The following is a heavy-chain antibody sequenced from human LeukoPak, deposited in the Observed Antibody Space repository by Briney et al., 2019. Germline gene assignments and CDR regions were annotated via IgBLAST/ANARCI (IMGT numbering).Heavy chain of an antibody. CDR1: GFTFDNFA. Sequence: GRSLRLSCAASGFTFDNFALHWVRQAPGKGLEWVALISYDGTTKFYADSVRGRVTVSRDNSENTLYLEMNSLRLEDTAVYYCARGPLSGYEDYWGQGILVAVSS. CDR3: ARGPLSGYEDY. D-gene: IGHD5-12*01. J-gene: IGHJ4*02. CDR2: ISYDGTTK. V-gene: IGHV3-30-3*01.